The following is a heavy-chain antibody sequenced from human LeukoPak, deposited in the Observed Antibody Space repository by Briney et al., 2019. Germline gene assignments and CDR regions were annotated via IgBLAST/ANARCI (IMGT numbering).Heavy chain of an antibody. Sequence: AGSLRLSCAASGFTFSSYGMRWVRQAPGKGLEWVAVISYDGSNKYYADSVKGRFTISRDNSKNTLYLQMNSLRAEDTAVYYCAKDRLIRITMVRGVITCGMDVWGQGTTVTVSS. D-gene: IGHD3-10*01. CDR3: AKDRLIRITMVRGVITCGMDV. CDR2: ISYDGSNK. V-gene: IGHV3-30*18. J-gene: IGHJ6*02. CDR1: GFTFSSYG.